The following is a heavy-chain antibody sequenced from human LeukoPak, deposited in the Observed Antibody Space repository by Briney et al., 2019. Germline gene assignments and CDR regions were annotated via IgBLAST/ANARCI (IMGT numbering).Heavy chain of an antibody. CDR2: ISAYNGNT. V-gene: IGHV1-18*01. D-gene: IGHD6-13*01. Sequence: ASVKVSCKASGYTFTSDGISWVRQAPGQGREWMGWISAYNGNTNYAQKLQGRVTMTTDTSTSTAYMELRSLRSDDTAVYYCARVGGGSSWYYYYYMAVWGKGTTVTVSS. CDR3: ARVGGGSSWYYYYYMAV. J-gene: IGHJ6*03. CDR1: GYTFTSDG.